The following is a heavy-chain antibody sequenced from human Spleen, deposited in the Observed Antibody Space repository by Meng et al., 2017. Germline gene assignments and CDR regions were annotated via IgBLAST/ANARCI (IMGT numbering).Heavy chain of an antibody. CDR1: GFTFSSYA. CDR3: ARDTVTTPGAFDI. J-gene: IGHJ3*02. D-gene: IGHD4-17*01. Sequence: GESLKISCAASGFTFSSYAMHWVRQAPGKGLEWVAVISYDGSNKYYADSVKGRFTISRDNSKNTLYLQMNSLRAEDTAVYYCARDTVTTPGAFDIWGQGTMVTVSS. V-gene: IGHV3-30*01. CDR2: ISYDGSNK.